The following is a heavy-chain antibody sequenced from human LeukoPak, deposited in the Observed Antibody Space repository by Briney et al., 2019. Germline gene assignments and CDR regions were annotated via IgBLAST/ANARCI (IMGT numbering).Heavy chain of an antibody. Sequence: SETLSLTCAVSGVSISSYYWSWIRQPPGKALEWIGHIYYSGSTDYNHYLRSRVSMSVDTSKNHVSMKLTSVNTADTAGYYCARGTSRGSYYHIRYFDLWGRGTPVTVSS. V-gene: IGHV4-59*12. CDR3: ARGTSRGSYYHIRYFDL. CDR2: IYYSGST. J-gene: IGHJ2*01. D-gene: IGHD3-22*01. CDR1: GVSISSYY.